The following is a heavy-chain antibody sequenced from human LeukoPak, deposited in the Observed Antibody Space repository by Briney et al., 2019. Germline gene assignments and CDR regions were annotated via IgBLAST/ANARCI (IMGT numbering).Heavy chain of an antibody. CDR1: GFTVSSKY. J-gene: IGHJ3*02. D-gene: IGHD1-26*01. V-gene: IGHV3-53*01. CDR3: AKVRSSWVVGATLAFDI. CDR2: IFSGGST. Sequence: GGSLRLSCAASGFTVSSKYMSWVRQAPGKGLEWVSVIFSGGSTYYADSVKGRFTISRDNSKNTLYLQMNSLRAEDTAVYYCAKVRSSWVVGATLAFDIWGQGTMVTVSS.